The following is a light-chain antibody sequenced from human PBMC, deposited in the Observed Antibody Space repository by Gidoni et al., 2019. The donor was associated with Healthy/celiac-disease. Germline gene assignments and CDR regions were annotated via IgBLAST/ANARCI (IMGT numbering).Light chain of an antibody. CDR2: AAS. CDR3: QQYYSYPPYT. J-gene: IGKJ2*01. CDR1: QGISSY. V-gene: IGKV1-8*01. Sequence: AIRITPAPSSFSASTGGRVTLTCRASQGISSYLAWYQQKPGKAPKLLIYAASTLQSGVPSRFSGSGSGTDFTITISCLQSEDFATYYCQQYYSYPPYTFGQGTKLEIK.